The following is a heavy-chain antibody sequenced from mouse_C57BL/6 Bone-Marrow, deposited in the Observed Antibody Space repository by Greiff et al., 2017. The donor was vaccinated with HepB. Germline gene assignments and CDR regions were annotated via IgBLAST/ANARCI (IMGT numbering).Heavy chain of an antibody. CDR3: ARDYYYGNAMDY. CDR1: GYTFTSYW. J-gene: IGHJ4*01. CDR2: IDPSDSET. V-gene: IGHV1-52*01. D-gene: IGHD1-1*01. Sequence: QLQQPGAELVRPGSSVKLSCKASGYTFTSYWMHWVKQMPIQGLEWIGNIDPSDSETHYNQKFKDKATLTVDKSSSTAYMQLSSLTSEDSAVYYCARDYYYGNAMDYWGQGTSVTVSS.